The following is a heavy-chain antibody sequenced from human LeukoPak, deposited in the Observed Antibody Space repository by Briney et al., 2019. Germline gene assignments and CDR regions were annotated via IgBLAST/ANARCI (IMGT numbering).Heavy chain of an antibody. J-gene: IGHJ5*02. D-gene: IGHD6-6*01. CDR2: ISADNGNT. V-gene: IGHV1-18*04. CDR3: ARGGLIAARPDPFDP. Sequence: ASVKVSCKGSGYTLSNRAFSWVRQAPGQGLEWMGWISADNGNTNHAQKFQGRVSLTTDTSTSTAYMELRSLRSDDTAVYYCARGGLIAARPDPFDPWGQGTLVTVSS. CDR1: GYTLSNRA.